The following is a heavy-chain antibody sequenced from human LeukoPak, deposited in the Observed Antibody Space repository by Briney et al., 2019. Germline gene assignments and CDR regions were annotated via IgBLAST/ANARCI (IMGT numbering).Heavy chain of an antibody. Sequence: GGSQRLSCAASGFTFSSYWMHWVRQAPGKGLVWVSRINKDGSSTTYADSVKGRFTISRDNAENTLYLQLSSLRGEDTAVYYCARPKDSGDSVVAFDSWGQGTLVTVSS. D-gene: IGHD4-17*01. CDR1: GFTFSSYW. CDR2: INKDGSST. CDR3: ARPKDSGDSVVAFDS. J-gene: IGHJ4*02. V-gene: IGHV3-74*01.